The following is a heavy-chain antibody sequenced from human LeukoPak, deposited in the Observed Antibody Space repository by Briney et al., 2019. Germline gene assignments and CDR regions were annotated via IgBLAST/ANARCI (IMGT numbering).Heavy chain of an antibody. CDR3: AKDKFDGSGSYYFDS. J-gene: IGHJ4*02. CDR1: RFTFDDYA. D-gene: IGHD3-10*01. Sequence: GGSLRLSCAASRFTFDDYAMHWVRQAPGQGLEWVSLISWDGGRTHYAASVKGRFTISRDNSKNSLYLQMNSLRAEDTALYYCAKDKFDGSGSYYFDSWGQGTLVTVSS. V-gene: IGHV3-43D*03. CDR2: ISWDGGRT.